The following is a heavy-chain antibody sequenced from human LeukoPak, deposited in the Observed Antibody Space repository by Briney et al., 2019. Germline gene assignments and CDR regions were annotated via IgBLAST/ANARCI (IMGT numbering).Heavy chain of an antibody. CDR3: ARNFDY. V-gene: IGHV4-59*01. CDR1: VASISSYY. Sequence: KPSETLSLTCTVSVASISSYYWSWLRQPPGKGLEWIGYIYYSGSTNYNPSLKSRVTISVDTSKNQFSLKLSSVTAADTAVYYCARNFDYWGQGTLVTVSS. J-gene: IGHJ4*02. CDR2: IYYSGST.